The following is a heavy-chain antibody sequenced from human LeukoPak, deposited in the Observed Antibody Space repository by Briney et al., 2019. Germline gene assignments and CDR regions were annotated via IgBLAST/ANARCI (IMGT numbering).Heavy chain of an antibody. CDR3: ARAPFRKGN. Sequence: GGSLRLSCAASGFTFSSFSMNWVRQAPGKGLEWVSFITGSSSTIYYADSVKGRFTISRDNAKNSLYLQMNSLRAEDTAVYYCARAPFRKGNWGQGTLVTVSS. J-gene: IGHJ4*02. CDR2: ITGSSSTI. CDR1: GFTFSSFS. D-gene: IGHD6-13*01. V-gene: IGHV3-48*01.